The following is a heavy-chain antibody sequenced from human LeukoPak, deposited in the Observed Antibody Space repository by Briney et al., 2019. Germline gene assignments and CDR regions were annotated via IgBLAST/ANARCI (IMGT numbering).Heavy chain of an antibody. CDR3: ARVSRETGTTTDCDY. V-gene: IGHV1-18*01. Sequence: VASVKVSCKTSGYTFTNYGISWVRQAPGQGLEWMGWISADTGNTNLAQKFQDRVTMTSDTSTSTYYMELRSLRSDDTAVYYCARVSRETGTTTDCDYWGQGTLVSVSS. CDR1: GYTFTNYG. CDR2: ISADTGNT. D-gene: IGHD1-7*01. J-gene: IGHJ4*02.